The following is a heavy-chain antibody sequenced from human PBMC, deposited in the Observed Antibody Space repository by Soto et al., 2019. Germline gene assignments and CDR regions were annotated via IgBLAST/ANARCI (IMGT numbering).Heavy chain of an antibody. V-gene: IGHV2-26*01. D-gene: IGHD6-19*01. Sequence: QVTLKESGPVLVKPTETLTLTCTVSGSSLSNARMGVSWIRQPPGKALEWLAHIFSNDEKSYSTSLKSRLTISKDTSKSQVVLTMTNMDPVDTATYYSARILKRLVQGPNWFDPWGQGTLVTVSS. CDR1: GSSLSNARMG. J-gene: IGHJ5*02. CDR2: IFSNDEK. CDR3: ARILKRLVQGPNWFDP.